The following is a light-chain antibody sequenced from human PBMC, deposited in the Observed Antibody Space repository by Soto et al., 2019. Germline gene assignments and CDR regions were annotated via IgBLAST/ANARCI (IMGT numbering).Light chain of an antibody. CDR3: QQRSQWPPMT. CDR1: QSIGIN. CDR2: DAS. V-gene: IGKV3-11*01. J-gene: IGKJ5*01. Sequence: EIVMTRSPATLSVSPWERATLSCRASQSIGINLAWYQQKPGQAPRLLIYDASSRATGVPARFSGSGSGTDFSLTISSLEPEDVAVYYCQQRSQWPPMTFGQGTRLEI.